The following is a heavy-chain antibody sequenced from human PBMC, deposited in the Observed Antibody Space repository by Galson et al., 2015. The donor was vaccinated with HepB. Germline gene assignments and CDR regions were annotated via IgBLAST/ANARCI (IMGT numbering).Heavy chain of an antibody. J-gene: IGHJ4*02. CDR1: GFSFSIPW. V-gene: IGHV3-15*01. CDR2: IRCKADGGTT. D-gene: IGHD6-6*01. Sequence: SLRLSCAASGFSFSIPWMTWVRQAPGKGLEWVGRIRCKADGGTTDYATPVKGRFTISRDDSENTLYLQMNSLKSEDTAIYYCTTEGLSHLAALDYWGQGTLVTVSS. CDR3: TTEGLSHLAALDY.